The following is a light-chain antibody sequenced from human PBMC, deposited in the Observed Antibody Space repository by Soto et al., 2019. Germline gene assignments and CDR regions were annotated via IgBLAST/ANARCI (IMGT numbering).Light chain of an antibody. J-gene: IGKJ4*01. Sequence: DIQLPQSPSVLSASVGDRVTITCRASQAINTYVAWYQHKPGKAPNLLIYVASTLESGVPSRFSGSGSGIEFTLTFTSLQPLDCATEDCQHIGTFRLSCGGGNKVEL. V-gene: IGKV1-9*01. CDR3: QHIGTFRLS. CDR2: VAS. CDR1: QAINTY.